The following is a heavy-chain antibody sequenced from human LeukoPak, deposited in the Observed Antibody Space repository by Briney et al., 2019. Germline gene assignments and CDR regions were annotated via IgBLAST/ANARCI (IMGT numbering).Heavy chain of an antibody. V-gene: IGHV1-46*01. CDR2: INPNDGST. D-gene: IGHD3/OR15-3a*01. CDR3: ARGYPMDWNYFDY. J-gene: IGHJ4*02. CDR1: GYTFSSYG. Sequence: ASVKVSCKASGYTFSSYGLSWVRQAPGQGLEWMGIINPNDGSTSHAQKFQGRVTMTRDTSTSTVYMELSSLRFEDTAVYYCARGYPMDWNYFDYWGQGTLVTVSS.